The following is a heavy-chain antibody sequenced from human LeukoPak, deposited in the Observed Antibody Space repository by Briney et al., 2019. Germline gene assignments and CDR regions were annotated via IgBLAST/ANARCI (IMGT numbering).Heavy chain of an antibody. CDR3: AGASSSLAFRDWFDP. D-gene: IGHD6-6*01. CDR2: ISSSGSTI. J-gene: IGHJ5*02. Sequence: GGSLRLSCAASGFTFSSYVMHWVRQAPGKGLEWVSYISSSGSTIYYADSVRGRFTISRDNAKNSLYLQMNSLRAEDTAVYYCAGASSSLAFRDWFDPWGQGTPVTVSS. CDR1: GFTFSSYV. V-gene: IGHV3-48*04.